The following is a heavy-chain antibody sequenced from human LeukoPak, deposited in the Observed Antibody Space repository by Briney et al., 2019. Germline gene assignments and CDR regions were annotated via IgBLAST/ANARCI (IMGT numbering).Heavy chain of an antibody. CDR1: GFTFSSYA. V-gene: IGHV3-23*01. CDR3: AKQEYEYYDILTGYYFPDY. J-gene: IGHJ4*02. Sequence: PGGSLRLSCAASGFTFSSYAMSWVRQAPGKGLEWVSAISGSGGSTYYADSVKGRSTISRDNSKNTPYLQMNSLRAEDTAVYYCAKQEYEYYDILTGYYFPDYWGQGTLVTVSS. D-gene: IGHD3-9*01. CDR2: ISGSGGST.